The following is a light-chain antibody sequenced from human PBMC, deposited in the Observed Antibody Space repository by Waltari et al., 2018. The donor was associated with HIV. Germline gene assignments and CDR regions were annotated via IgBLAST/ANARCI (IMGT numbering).Light chain of an antibody. CDR3: HQYGSATYT. Sequence: EIVLTQSPATLSLSPGDRATLFCRASQSVSSGFLAWYQQKRGQAPRLLIYGASTRAKGIPDRFSGGGSGTDFTLTISSLDPEDFAVYYCHQYGSATYTFGQGTKLDIK. V-gene: IGKV3-20*01. CDR2: GAS. J-gene: IGKJ2*01. CDR1: QSVSSGF.